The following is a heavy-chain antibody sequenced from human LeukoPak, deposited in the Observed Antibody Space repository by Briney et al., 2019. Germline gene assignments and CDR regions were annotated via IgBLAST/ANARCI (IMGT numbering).Heavy chain of an antibody. D-gene: IGHD5-18*01. CDR1: GFSFSNYV. Sequence: GGSLTLSCVASGFSFSNYVMNWVRQAPATGREWVSAISGNGGSTYYPDYVKGRVTLPRDNSKNKLSPQMNSLRAEDTAVYYCAKGIELWLTYFDHWGQGTLVTASS. CDR3: AKGIELWLTYFDH. V-gene: IGHV3-23*01. J-gene: IGHJ4*02. CDR2: ISGNGGST.